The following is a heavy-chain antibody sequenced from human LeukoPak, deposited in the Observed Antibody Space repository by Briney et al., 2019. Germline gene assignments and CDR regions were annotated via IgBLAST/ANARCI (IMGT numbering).Heavy chain of an antibody. J-gene: IGHJ4*02. CDR1: GGSFSGYY. CDR3: ARGQGTVTTH. CDR2: INHSGST. Sequence: SETLSLTCAVYGGSFSGYYWSWIRQPPGKGLEWIGEINHSGSTNYNPSLKSRVTISVDTSKNQFSLKLSSVTAADTAVYYCARGQGTVTTHWGQGTLVTVSS. V-gene: IGHV4-34*01. D-gene: IGHD4-17*01.